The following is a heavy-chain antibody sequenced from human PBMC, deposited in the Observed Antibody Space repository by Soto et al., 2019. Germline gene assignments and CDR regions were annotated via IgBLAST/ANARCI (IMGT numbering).Heavy chain of an antibody. V-gene: IGHV3-23*01. J-gene: IGHJ4*02. CDR3: AQEEAASFDY. CDR2: ISVKGDYS. Sequence: EVQLLESGGGLIQPGGSLKLSCKASGFTFINYAMSWVRQAPGKGLDWVSGISVKGDYSYYADSVKGRFTISRDNSKNTLYLQMNSLRPEDTAVYYCAQEEAASFDYWGQGTLVAVSS. D-gene: IGHD2-15*01. CDR1: GFTFINYA.